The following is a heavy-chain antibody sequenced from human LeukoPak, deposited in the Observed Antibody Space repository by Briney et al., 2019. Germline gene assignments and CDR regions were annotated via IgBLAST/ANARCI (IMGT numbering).Heavy chain of an antibody. V-gene: IGHV4-31*03. CDR2: IYYSWST. CDR1: GGSISSGGYY. Sequence: PSQTLSLTCTVSGGSISSGGYYWSWIRQHPGKGLEWIGYIYYSWSTYYNPSLKSRVTISVDTSKNQFSLELSSVTAADTAVYYCARINQLLWFGESPYYGMDVWGQGTTVTVSS. CDR3: ARINQLLWFGESPYYGMDV. J-gene: IGHJ6*02. D-gene: IGHD3-10*01.